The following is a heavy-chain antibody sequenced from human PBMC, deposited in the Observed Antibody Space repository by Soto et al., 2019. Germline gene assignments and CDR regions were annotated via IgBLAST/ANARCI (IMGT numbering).Heavy chain of an antibody. CDR1: GFTFSSYS. CDR3: ARASIAVAGTYYYYGMDV. Sequence: GGSLRLSCAAPGFTFSSYSMNWVRQAPGKGLEWVSSISSSSSYIYYADSVKGRFTISRDNAKNSLYLQMNSLRAEDTAVYYCARASIAVAGTYYYYGMDVWGQGTTVTVSS. D-gene: IGHD6-19*01. V-gene: IGHV3-21*01. J-gene: IGHJ6*02. CDR2: ISSSSSYI.